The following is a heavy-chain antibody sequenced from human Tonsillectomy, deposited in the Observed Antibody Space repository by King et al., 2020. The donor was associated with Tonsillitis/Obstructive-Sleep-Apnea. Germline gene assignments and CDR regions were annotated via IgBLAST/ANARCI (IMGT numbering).Heavy chain of an antibody. CDR2: INHSGST. Sequence: VQLQQWGAGLLKPSATLSLTCAVYGGSFSGYYWSWIRQPPGKGLEWIGEINHSGSTNYNPSLKSRVTISVDTSKNQFSLKLSSVTAADTAVYYCARGSIVVVPAAISYYFDYWGQGTLVTVSS. D-gene: IGHD2-2*02. V-gene: IGHV4-34*01. CDR1: GGSFSGYY. J-gene: IGHJ4*02. CDR3: ARGSIVVVPAAISYYFDY.